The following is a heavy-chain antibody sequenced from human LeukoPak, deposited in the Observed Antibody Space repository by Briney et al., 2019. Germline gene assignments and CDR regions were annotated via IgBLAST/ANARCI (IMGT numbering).Heavy chain of an antibody. D-gene: IGHD3-22*01. CDR2: INHSGST. V-gene: IGHV4-34*01. Sequence: SETLSLTCAVYGGSFSGYYWSWIRQPPGKGLEWIGEINHSGSTNYNPSLKSRVTISVDTSKNQFSLKLSSVTAADTAVYYCARDTGAYYDSGGLDYWGQGTLVTVSS. CDR3: ARDTGAYYDSGGLDY. CDR1: GGSFSGYY. J-gene: IGHJ4*02.